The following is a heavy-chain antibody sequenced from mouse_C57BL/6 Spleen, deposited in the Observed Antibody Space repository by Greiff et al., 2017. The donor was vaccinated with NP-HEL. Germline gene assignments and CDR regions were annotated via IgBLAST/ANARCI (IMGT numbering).Heavy chain of an antibody. Sequence: EVQLQQSGPELVKPGASVKISCKASGYTFTDYYMNWVKQSHGKSLEWIGDINPNNGGTSYNQKFKGKATLTVDKSSSTAYMELRSLTSEDSAVYYCARDAGYYFDYWGQGTTLTVSS. V-gene: IGHV1-26*01. CDR1: GYTFTDYY. D-gene: IGHD4-1*01. J-gene: IGHJ2*01. CDR3: ARDAGYYFDY. CDR2: INPNNGGT.